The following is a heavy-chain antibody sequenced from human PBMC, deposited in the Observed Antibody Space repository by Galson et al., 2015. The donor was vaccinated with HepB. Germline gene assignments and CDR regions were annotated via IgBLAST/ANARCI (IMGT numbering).Heavy chain of an antibody. J-gene: IGHJ6*02. CDR1: GFTFSSYS. D-gene: IGHD3-3*01. CDR2: ISGSGGST. V-gene: IGHV3-23*01. CDR3: AKEFWSGYYSPYYYGMDV. Sequence: SLRLSCAASGFTFSSYSMNWVRQAPGKGLEWVSAISGSGGSTYYADSVKGRFTISRDNSKNTLYLQMNSLRAEDTAVYYCAKEFWSGYYSPYYYGMDVWGQGTTVTVSS.